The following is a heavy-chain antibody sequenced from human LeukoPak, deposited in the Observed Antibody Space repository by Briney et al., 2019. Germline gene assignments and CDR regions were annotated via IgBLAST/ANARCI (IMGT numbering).Heavy chain of an antibody. CDR2: FSYTGST. Sequence: SETLSLTCTVSGGSISSGEHYWSWVRQPPGKGLEWIGYFSYTGSTYYNPSVKSRVSISVDTSKNQFSLKLTSVTAADTAVYYCARALNGYFYAFDSWGQGTLVTVSS. D-gene: IGHD2/OR15-2a*01. CDR1: GGSISSGEHY. V-gene: IGHV4-30-4*01. J-gene: IGHJ4*02. CDR3: ARALNGYFYAFDS.